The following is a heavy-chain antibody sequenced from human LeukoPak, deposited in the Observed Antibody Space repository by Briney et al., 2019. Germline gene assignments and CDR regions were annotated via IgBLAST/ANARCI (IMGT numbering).Heavy chain of an antibody. D-gene: IGHD2-15*01. CDR3: AINQAGYCGGGSCYRHEFYYMDV. J-gene: IGHJ6*03. Sequence: SVKVSCKASGYTFTTYVISWVRQAPGQGLEWMGGIIPVFGTANYAEKFQDRVTITADKSTSTAYMELSSLRSEDTAMYYCAINQAGYCGGGSCYRHEFYYMDVWGKGTSVTVSS. CDR2: IIPVFGTA. V-gene: IGHV1-69*06. CDR1: GYTFTTYV.